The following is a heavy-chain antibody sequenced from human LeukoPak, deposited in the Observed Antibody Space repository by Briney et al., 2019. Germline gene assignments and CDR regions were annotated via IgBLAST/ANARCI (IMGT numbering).Heavy chain of an antibody. CDR3: AKDRLVGGSDRHPLDY. Sequence: GGSLRLSCAASGFTFSSYTMTWVRQAPGKGLEWVSSISRSGDYIFYADSVRGRFTISRDNAKNSLYLQMTSLRAEDTAVYYCAKDRLVGGSDRHPLDYRGKGTLVTVSS. CDR2: ISRSGDYI. D-gene: IGHD1-26*01. CDR1: GFTFSSYT. J-gene: IGHJ4*02. V-gene: IGHV3-21*01.